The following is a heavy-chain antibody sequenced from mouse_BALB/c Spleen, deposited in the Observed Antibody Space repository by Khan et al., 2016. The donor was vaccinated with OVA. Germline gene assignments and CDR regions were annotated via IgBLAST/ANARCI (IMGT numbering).Heavy chain of an antibody. J-gene: IGHJ2*01. CDR3: ARSIMAN. CDR2: ISYSGST. V-gene: IGHV3-2*02. Sequence: EVKLLQSGPGLVKPSQSLSLTCTVTGYSITSDYAWNWIRQFPGNKLEWMGYISYSGSTRYNPYLKSRISITRDTSKNQFFLQLNSVTTEDTATYYCARSIMANWGQGTTLTVSS. CDR1: GYSITSDYA.